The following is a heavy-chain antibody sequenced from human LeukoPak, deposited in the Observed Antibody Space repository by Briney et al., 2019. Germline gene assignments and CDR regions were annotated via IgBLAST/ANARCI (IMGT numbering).Heavy chain of an antibody. J-gene: IGHJ5*02. D-gene: IGHD3-3*01. CDR1: GGSISSGSYY. V-gene: IGHV4-61*02. Sequence: SETLSLTCTVSGGSISSGSYYWSWIRQPAGKGLEWIGRIYTSGSTNYNPSLKSRVTISVDTSKNQFSLKLSSVTAADTAVYYCARVVSYDFWSGYPEVRNWFDPWGQGTLVTVSS. CDR3: ARVVSYDFWSGYPEVRNWFDP. CDR2: IYTSGST.